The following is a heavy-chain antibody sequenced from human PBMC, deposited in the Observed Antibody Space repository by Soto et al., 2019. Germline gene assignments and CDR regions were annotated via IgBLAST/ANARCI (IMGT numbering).Heavy chain of an antibody. CDR2: IYSGGST. V-gene: IGHV3-53*04. CDR3: ASLRSGYGHDAFYI. CDR1: GFTVSSNY. D-gene: IGHD5-12*01. Sequence: GGSLRLSCAASGFTVSSNYMSWVRQAPGKGLEWVSVIYSGGSTYYADSVKGRFTISRHNSKNTLYLQMNSLRAEDTAVYYCASLRSGYGHDAFYILGQGTIVTVSS. J-gene: IGHJ3*02.